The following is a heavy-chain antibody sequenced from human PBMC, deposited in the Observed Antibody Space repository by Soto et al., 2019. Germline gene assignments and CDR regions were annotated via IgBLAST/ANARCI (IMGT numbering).Heavy chain of an antibody. J-gene: IGHJ4*02. CDR1: GGSISSSSYY. V-gene: IGHV4-39*01. CDR3: ASMGYYYDSSGYYSPSTALDY. D-gene: IGHD3-22*01. Sequence: SETLSLTCTVSGGSISSSSYYWGWIRQPPGKGLEWIGSIYYSGSTYYNPSLKSRVTISVDTSKNQFSLKLSSVTAADTAVYYCASMGYYYDSSGYYSPSTALDYWGQGTLVTVSS. CDR2: IYYSGST.